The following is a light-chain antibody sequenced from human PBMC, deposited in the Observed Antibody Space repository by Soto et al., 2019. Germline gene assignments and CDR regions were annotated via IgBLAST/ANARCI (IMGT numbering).Light chain of an antibody. Sequence: DIQMTQSPSSLSASVGDRVTITCRASQGISNYLAWYQQKPGKLPMLLIYAASTLQPVVPSRFSGSGSGTDFTLTISSLQPEDVATYYCQKYNSAPPTFGQGTRLEIK. CDR1: QGISNY. V-gene: IGKV1-27*01. CDR3: QKYNSAPPT. CDR2: AAS. J-gene: IGKJ5*01.